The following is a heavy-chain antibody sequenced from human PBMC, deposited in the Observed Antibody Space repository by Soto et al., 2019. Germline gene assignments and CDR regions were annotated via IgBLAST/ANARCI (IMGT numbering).Heavy chain of an antibody. V-gene: IGHV4-30-4*01. CDR2: IYYSGST. D-gene: IGHD5-18*01. CDR1: GGSISSGDYY. Sequence: QVQLQESGPGLVKPSQTLSLTCTVSGGSISSGDYYWSWIRQPPGKGLEWIGYIYYSGSTYYNPSLKSRLTLSIDTSKNPFSLKLSSVTAADTAVYYCASSDGYSYGPVLNYWGQGTLVTVSS. CDR3: ASSDGYSYGPVLNY. J-gene: IGHJ4*02.